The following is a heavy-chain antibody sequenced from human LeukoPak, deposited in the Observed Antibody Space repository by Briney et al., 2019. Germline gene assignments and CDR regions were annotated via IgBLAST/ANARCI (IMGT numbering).Heavy chain of an antibody. CDR2: IWYDGSIQ. J-gene: IGHJ4*02. V-gene: IGHV3-33*08. CDR1: GFTFSNYG. CDR3: ARDKSWYFDY. D-gene: IGHD6-13*01. Sequence: PRGSLRLSCVASGFTFSNYGMHWVRQAPGKGLEWVAVIWYDGSIQYYADSVQGRFTISRDSSENTLYLQMNSLRAEDTAVYYCARDKSWYFDYWGQGTLVTVSS.